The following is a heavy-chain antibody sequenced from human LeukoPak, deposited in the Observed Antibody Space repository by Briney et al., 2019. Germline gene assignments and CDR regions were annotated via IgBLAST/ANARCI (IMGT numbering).Heavy chain of an antibody. CDR2: IYHSGST. J-gene: IGHJ4*02. D-gene: IGHD6-19*01. Sequence: SETLSLTCAVSGYSISSGYYWGWIRQPPGKGLEWIGSIYHSGSTYYNPSLKSRVTISVDTSKNQFSLKLSSVTAADTAVYYCAGGPPGQWLVVDYWGQGTLVTVSS. CDR1: GYSISSGYY. CDR3: AGGPPGQWLVVDY. V-gene: IGHV4-38-2*01.